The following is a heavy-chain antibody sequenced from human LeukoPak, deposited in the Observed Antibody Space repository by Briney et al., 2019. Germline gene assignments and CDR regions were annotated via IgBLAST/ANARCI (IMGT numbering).Heavy chain of an antibody. Sequence: GSLRLSCAASGFTFSSYWMHWVRQAPGKGLVLVSRINSDGSSTSYADSVKGRFTISRDNAKNTLYLQMNSLRAEDTAVYYCARGVGYCSSTSCYWWFDPWGQGTLVTVSS. CDR1: GFTFSSYW. CDR3: ARGVGYCSSTSCYWWFDP. V-gene: IGHV3-74*01. D-gene: IGHD2-2*01. CDR2: INSDGSST. J-gene: IGHJ5*02.